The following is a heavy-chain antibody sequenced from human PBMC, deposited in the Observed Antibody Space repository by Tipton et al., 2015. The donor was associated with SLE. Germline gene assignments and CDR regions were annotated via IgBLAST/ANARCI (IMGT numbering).Heavy chain of an antibody. CDR1: GFPLSNYW. D-gene: IGHD6-19*01. Sequence: SLRLSCAASGFPLSNYWMTWVRQAPGKGLEWVANIKQDGSEKYYVDSVKGRFTISRDNAKNSLYLQMNTLRDEDTAVYYCARGAPIAVAGHYFDYWGQGTVVTVSS. CDR3: ARGAPIAVAGHYFDY. J-gene: IGHJ4*02. V-gene: IGHV3-7*01. CDR2: IKQDGSEK.